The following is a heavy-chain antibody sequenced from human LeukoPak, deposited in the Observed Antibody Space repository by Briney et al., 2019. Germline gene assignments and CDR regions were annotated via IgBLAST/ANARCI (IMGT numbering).Heavy chain of an antibody. Sequence: ASVKVSCKASGYTFTSYFMHWVRQAPGQGLEWMGLINPSGTNTNYAQKFRGRVTMTRDTSTSTVYMDLSSLRSEDTAMYFCAREESGGYFDYWGQGTLVTVSS. CDR3: AREESGGYFDY. D-gene: IGHD2-8*02. V-gene: IGHV1-46*01. CDR1: GYTFTSYF. J-gene: IGHJ4*02. CDR2: INPSGTNT.